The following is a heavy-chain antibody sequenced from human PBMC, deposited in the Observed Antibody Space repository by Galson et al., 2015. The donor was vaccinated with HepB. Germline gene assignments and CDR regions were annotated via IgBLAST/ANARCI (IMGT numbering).Heavy chain of an antibody. CDR2: IKSKTDGGTT. V-gene: IGHV3-15*07. CDR1: GFTFSNAW. J-gene: IGHJ4*02. CDR3: TTDAAYSYGYPATGY. Sequence: SLRLSCAASGFTFSNAWMNWVRQAPGKGLEWVGRIKSKTDGGTTDYAAPVKGRFTISRDDSKNTLYLQMNSLKTEDTAVYYCTTDAAYSYGYPATGYWGQGTLVTVSS. D-gene: IGHD5-18*01.